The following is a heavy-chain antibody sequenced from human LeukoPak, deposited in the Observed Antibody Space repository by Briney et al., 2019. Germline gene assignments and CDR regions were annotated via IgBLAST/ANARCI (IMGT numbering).Heavy chain of an antibody. CDR1: GGSISGYY. D-gene: IGHD2-15*01. CDR3: ASLRGYLDY. V-gene: IGHV4-59*13. Sequence: PSETLSLTCTVSGGSISGYYWGWIGQPPGRGLEWIGYIYYSGSTNYNPSLKSRVTISVDTSKNQFSLKLSSVTAADTAVYYCASLRGYLDYWGQGTLVTVSS. J-gene: IGHJ4*02. CDR2: IYYSGST.